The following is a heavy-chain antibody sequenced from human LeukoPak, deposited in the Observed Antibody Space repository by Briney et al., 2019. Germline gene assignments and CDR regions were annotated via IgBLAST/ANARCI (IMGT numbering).Heavy chain of an antibody. J-gene: IGHJ4*02. Sequence: GASVTVSCKASGYTFTSYYMHWVRQAPGQGLEWMGIINPSGGSTSYAQKFQGRVTMTRDTSTSTVYMELSSLRSEDTAVYYCARDGVRTGFDYWGQGTLVTVSS. CDR1: GYTFTSYY. V-gene: IGHV1-46*01. D-gene: IGHD1-1*01. CDR2: INPSGGST. CDR3: ARDGVRTGFDY.